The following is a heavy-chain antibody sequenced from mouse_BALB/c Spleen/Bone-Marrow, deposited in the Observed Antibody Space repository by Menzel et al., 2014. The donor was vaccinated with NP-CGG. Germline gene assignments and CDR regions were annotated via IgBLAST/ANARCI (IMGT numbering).Heavy chain of an antibody. Sequence: VNLVESGAELAKPGASVKMSCKASGYTFTSYWMHWVKQRPGQGLEWIGYINPSTGYTEYNQKFKDKATLTADKSSSTAYMQLSSLTSEDSAVYYCARSRDGYDSFAYWGQGTLVTVSA. CDR2: INPSTGYT. D-gene: IGHD2-2*01. J-gene: IGHJ3*01. CDR3: ARSRDGYDSFAY. CDR1: GYTFTSYW. V-gene: IGHV1-7*01.